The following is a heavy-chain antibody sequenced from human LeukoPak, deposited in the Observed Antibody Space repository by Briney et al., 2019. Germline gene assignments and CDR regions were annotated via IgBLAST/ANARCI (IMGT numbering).Heavy chain of an antibody. D-gene: IGHD4-23*01. V-gene: IGHV1-46*01. Sequence: ASVKVSCKASGYTFTSYYMHWVRQAPGQGLEWMGIINPSGGSTSYAQKFQGRVTMTRDTSFSTAYMELTRLRSDDTAVYYCARLTPVGIPPDVFDIWGQGTMVTVSS. CDR2: INPSGGST. CDR3: ARLTPVGIPPDVFDI. CDR1: GYTFTSYY. J-gene: IGHJ3*02.